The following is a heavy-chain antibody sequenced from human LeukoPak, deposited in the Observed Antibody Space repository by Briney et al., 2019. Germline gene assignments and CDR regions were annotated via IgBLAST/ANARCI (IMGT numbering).Heavy chain of an antibody. CDR3: AKEGDSSGYYYLGMDV. D-gene: IGHD3-22*01. CDR2: ISNTGGTT. Sequence: PGGSLRLSCAASGFTFSNYAMSWVRQTPGKGLEWVSSISNTGGTTFYADAVKGRFTISRDNSKNTLYLQMNSLRAEDTAVYYCAKEGDSSGYYYLGMDVWGQGTTVTVSS. V-gene: IGHV3-23*01. CDR1: GFTFSNYA. J-gene: IGHJ6*02.